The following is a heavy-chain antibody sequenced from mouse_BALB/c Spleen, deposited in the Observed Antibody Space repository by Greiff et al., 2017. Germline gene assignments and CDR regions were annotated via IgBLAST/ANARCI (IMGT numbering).Heavy chain of an antibody. CDR1: GFTFSSYA. J-gene: IGHJ4*01. CDR3: ARRLLRSYAMDY. CDR2: ISSGGSYT. Sequence: GQLKESGGGLVKPGGSLKLSCAASGFTFSSYAMSWVRQSPEKRLEWVAEISSGGSYTYYPDTVTGRFTISRDNAKNTLYLEMSSLRSEDTAMYYCARRLLRSYAMDYWGQGTSVTVSS. V-gene: IGHV5-9-4*01. D-gene: IGHD2-3*01.